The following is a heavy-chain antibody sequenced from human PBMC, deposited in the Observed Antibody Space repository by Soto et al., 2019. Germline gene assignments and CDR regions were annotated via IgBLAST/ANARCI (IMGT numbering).Heavy chain of an antibody. CDR1: GGSISSGGYS. CDR3: ASGSHVPHY. D-gene: IGHD6-6*01. Sequence: QLQLQASGSGLVKPSQTLSLTCAVSGGSISSGGYSWSWIRQPPGKGLEWIGYISHSGSTYYNPSLKGCVTRSVDRSKNQFSPKLNSVTAAATAVSYRASGSHVPHYWGQGTLVTVSS. J-gene: IGHJ4*02. CDR2: ISHSGST. V-gene: IGHV4-30-2*01.